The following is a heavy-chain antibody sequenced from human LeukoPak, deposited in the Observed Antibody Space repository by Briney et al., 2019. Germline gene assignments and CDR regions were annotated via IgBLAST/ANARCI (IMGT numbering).Heavy chain of an antibody. Sequence: ASVKVSCKASGYTFTGYYMHWVRQAPGQGLEWMGWINPNSGGTNYAQKFRGWVTMTRDTSISTAYMELSRLRSDDTAVYYCARTQLGYCSGGSCYSDAFDIWGQGTMVTVSS. CDR1: GYTFTGYY. CDR3: ARTQLGYCSGGSCYSDAFDI. V-gene: IGHV1-2*04. CDR2: INPNSGGT. J-gene: IGHJ3*02. D-gene: IGHD2-15*01.